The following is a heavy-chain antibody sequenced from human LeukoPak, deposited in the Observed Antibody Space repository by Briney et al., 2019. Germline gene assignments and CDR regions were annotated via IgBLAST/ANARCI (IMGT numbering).Heavy chain of an antibody. CDR3: ARMPGRSPDY. CDR1: GASLRGNY. J-gene: IGHJ4*02. CDR2: IDYSGNT. Sequence: SETLSLTCTVSGASLRGNYWTWIRQPPGKGLEWIGYIDYSGNTKYNPSLQSRVTISVDTSKSQFFLKLMSVTAADTALYFCARMPGRSPDYRGQGTLVTVSS. D-gene: IGHD3-10*01. V-gene: IGHV4-59*08.